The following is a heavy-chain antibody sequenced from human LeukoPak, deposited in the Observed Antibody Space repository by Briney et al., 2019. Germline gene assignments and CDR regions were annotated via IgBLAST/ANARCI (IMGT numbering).Heavy chain of an antibody. CDR3: ARDDDWNYEDY. CDR2: IKQDGSEK. CDR1: GFTFSNYW. V-gene: IGHV3-7*01. Sequence: GGSLRLSCAASGFTFSNYWMSWVRQAPGKGLQWVANIKQDGSEKYYVDSVKGRFTISRDNAKKSLYLQMNSLRAEDSAVYYCARDDDWNYEDYWGQGTLVTVSS. D-gene: IGHD1-7*01. J-gene: IGHJ4*02.